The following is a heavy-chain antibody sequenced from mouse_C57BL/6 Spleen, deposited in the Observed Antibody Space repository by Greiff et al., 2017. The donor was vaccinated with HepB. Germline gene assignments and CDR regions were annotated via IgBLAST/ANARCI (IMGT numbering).Heavy chain of an antibody. CDR2: ISDGGSYT. D-gene: IGHD2-5*01. CDR3: ARDEIVTGFAY. CDR1: GFTFSSYA. V-gene: IGHV5-4*01. Sequence: EVQGVESGGGLVKPGGSLKLSCAASGFTFSSYAMSWVRQTPEKRLEWVATISDGGSYTYYPDNVKGRFTISRDNAKNNLYLQMSHLKSEDTAMYYCARDEIVTGFAYWGQGTLVTVSA. J-gene: IGHJ3*01.